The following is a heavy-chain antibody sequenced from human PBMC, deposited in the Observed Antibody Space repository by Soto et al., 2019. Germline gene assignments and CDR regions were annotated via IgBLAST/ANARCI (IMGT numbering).Heavy chain of an antibody. CDR1: GYTFTTYG. CDR2: ISAYNGNT. J-gene: IGHJ4*02. V-gene: IGHV1-18*01. Sequence: GXSVKVSCKASGYTFTTYGISWVRQAPGQGLECMGWISAYNGNTNYAQNLQGRVTMTTDTSTSTAYMELRSLRSDDTAVYYCARFYASGSYPYDYWGQGTLVTVSS. CDR3: ARFYASGSYPYDY. D-gene: IGHD3-10*01.